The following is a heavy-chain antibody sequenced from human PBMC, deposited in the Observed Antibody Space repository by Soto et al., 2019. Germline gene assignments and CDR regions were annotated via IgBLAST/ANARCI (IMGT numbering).Heavy chain of an antibody. CDR2: IIPVVGTT. D-gene: IGHD2-8*01. Sequence: QVQLVQSGAEVKKPGSSVKVSCKASGDTFTTNSLNWVRQAPGQGLEWMGGIIPVVGTTKYAQKYQDRVTITGDKSTNTAYMELSSLRSDDTAVYYCVRGLLYATTYFDYWGQGTPDTGSS. J-gene: IGHJ4*02. CDR1: GDTFTTNS. CDR3: VRGLLYATTYFDY. V-gene: IGHV1-69*06.